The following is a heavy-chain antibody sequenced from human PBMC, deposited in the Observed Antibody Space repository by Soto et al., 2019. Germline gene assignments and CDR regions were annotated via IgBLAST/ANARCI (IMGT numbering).Heavy chain of an antibody. Sequence: GGSLRLSCAASGFTFSNYAMSWVRQTPGKGLEWVSGVRSSGGTTFYADSVKGRFTISRDNSKSALFLQMDSLRAEDTAVYYCAKDLGDVYDSGSVATIHYWGQGTLVTVSS. CDR2: VRSSGGTT. V-gene: IGHV3-23*01. CDR3: AKDLGDVYDSGSVATIHY. CDR1: GFTFSNYA. J-gene: IGHJ4*02. D-gene: IGHD5-12*01.